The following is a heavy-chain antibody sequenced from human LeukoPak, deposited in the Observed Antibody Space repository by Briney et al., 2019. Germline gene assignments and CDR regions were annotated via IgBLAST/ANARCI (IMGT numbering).Heavy chain of an antibody. CDR1: GGSFSGYY. CDR3: AREVTMVRGVIREVYFDY. CDR2: INHSGST. J-gene: IGHJ4*02. V-gene: IGHV4-34*01. Sequence: SETLSLTCAVYGGSFSGYYWSWIRQPPGKGLEWIGEINHSGSTNYNPSLKSRVTISVDTSKNQFSLKLSSVTAADTAVYYCAREVTMVRGVIREVYFDYWGQGTLVTVPS. D-gene: IGHD3-10*01.